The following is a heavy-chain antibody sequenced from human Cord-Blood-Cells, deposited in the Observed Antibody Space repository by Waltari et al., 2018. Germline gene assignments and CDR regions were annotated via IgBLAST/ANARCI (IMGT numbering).Heavy chain of an antibody. CDR2: IYYRGST. J-gene: IGHJ3*02. V-gene: IGHV4-30-4*01. D-gene: IGHD2-15*01. CDR1: GGSISSGDYY. CDR3: ARGIYCSGGSCYSLAFDI. Sequence: QVQLQESGPGLVKPSQTLSLTCTVSGGSISSGDYYWSWIRQPPGKGPELIGYIYYRGSTYYNPSLKSRVTISVDTSKNQFSLKLSSVTAADTAVYYCARGIYCSGGSCYSLAFDIWGQGTMVTVSS.